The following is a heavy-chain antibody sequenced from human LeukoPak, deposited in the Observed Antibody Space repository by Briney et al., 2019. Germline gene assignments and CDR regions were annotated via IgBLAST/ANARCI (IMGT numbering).Heavy chain of an antibody. D-gene: IGHD3-10*01. J-gene: IGHJ6*02. CDR2: INANGGIT. CDR1: GFTFSTYA. CDR3: ARAVPGKYYYGSGSYNGMDV. V-gene: IGHV3-23*01. Sequence: GGSLRLSCVASGFTFSTYAMNWVRQAPGKGLEWVSVINANGGITYYADSVKGRFTISRDNSKNTLYLQMNSLRAEDTAVYYCARAVPGKYYYGSGSYNGMDVWGQGTTVTVSS.